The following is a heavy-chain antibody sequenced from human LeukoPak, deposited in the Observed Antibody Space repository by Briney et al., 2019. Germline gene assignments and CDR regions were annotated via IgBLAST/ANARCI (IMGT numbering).Heavy chain of an antibody. CDR3: AKDLAVGTPPPVYAFDV. D-gene: IGHD4-23*01. CDR2: VNRHRDTI. CDR1: GFTFYDYA. V-gene: IGHV3-9*01. Sequence: GGSVTLSCAASGFTFYDYAMHWVRRVPGKGLEWVGGVNRHRDTIACGDSVKGRFTISRDNARNSLYLQMNDLRTEDTALYYCAKDLAVGTPPPVYAFDVWGQGTMVTVS. J-gene: IGHJ3*01.